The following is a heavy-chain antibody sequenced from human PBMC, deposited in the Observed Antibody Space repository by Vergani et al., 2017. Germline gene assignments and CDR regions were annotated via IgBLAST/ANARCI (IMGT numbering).Heavy chain of an antibody. D-gene: IGHD3-3*01. CDR2: IVVGSGNT. J-gene: IGHJ6*03. V-gene: IGHV1-58*01. Sequence: QMQLVQSGPEVKKPGTSVKVSCKASGFTFTSSAVQWVRQALGQRLEWIGWIVVGSGNTNYAQKFQERVTITRDMPTSTAYMELSSLRSEDTALYYCAADAGEITYYDFWGSYYNSPYYYMDVWGKGTTVTVSS. CDR1: GFTFTSSA. CDR3: AADAGEITYYDFWGSYYNSPYYYMDV.